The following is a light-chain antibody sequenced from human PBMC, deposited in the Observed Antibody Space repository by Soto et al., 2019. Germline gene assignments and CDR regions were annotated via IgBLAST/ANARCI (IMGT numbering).Light chain of an antibody. CDR3: QQYNIWPPWT. CDR2: DAS. J-gene: IGKJ1*01. V-gene: IGKV3-15*01. CDR1: QSVSNN. Sequence: ILMTQSPATLSVSPGERATLSCRASQSVSNNLAWYQQKPGQAPRLLIYDASTRATGIPARFSGSGSGTVFPLTICGLQSEDFSVYYCQQYNIWPPWTFGQGTKVEVK.